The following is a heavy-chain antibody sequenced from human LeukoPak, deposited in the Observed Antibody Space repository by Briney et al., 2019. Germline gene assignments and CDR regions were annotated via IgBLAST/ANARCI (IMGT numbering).Heavy chain of an antibody. CDR1: GFTFSSYW. J-gene: IGHJ6*03. D-gene: IGHD6-13*01. Sequence: PGGSLRLSCAASGFTFSSYWMSWVRQAPGKGLEWVANIKQEGSEKYYVDSVKGRFTISRDNAKNSLYLQMNSLRAEDTAVYYCARDTRTVRFAIPGKIRSSWYDLYYYYYYMDVWGKGTTVTVSS. V-gene: IGHV3-7*01. CDR3: ARDTRTVRFAIPGKIRSSWYDLYYYYYYMDV. CDR2: IKQEGSEK.